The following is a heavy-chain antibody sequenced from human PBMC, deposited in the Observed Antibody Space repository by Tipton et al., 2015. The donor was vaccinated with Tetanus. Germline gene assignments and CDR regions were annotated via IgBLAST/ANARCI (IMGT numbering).Heavy chain of an antibody. CDR3: AKWYGELSSYFYCYGMDV. D-gene: IGHD3-10*01. V-gene: IGHV3-23*01. Sequence: SLRLSCAASGFTFSSYAMTWVRQAPGKGLEWVSGISGSGGRTYYADSVKGRFTTSRDNSKNMLNLQMNSLRAEDTAEYYCAKWYGELSSYFYCYGMDVWGQGTTVTVSS. CDR2: ISGSGGRT. CDR1: GFTFSSYA. J-gene: IGHJ6*02.